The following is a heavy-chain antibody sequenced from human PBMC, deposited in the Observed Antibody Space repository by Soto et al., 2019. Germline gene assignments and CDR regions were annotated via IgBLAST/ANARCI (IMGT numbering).Heavy chain of an antibody. Sequence: ASVKVSCKASGSTFNNYGISWVRQAPGQGLKWMVWNSANKANTNEAQSVQGRVTMTTDTPTNTAYVDRRSLRSDYTAVYYCARITEQYSSRYYQAGRDVWGQGTTVTVSS. J-gene: IGHJ6*02. CDR3: ARITEQYSSRYYQAGRDV. D-gene: IGHD6-19*01. CDR2: NSANKANT. V-gene: IGHV1-18*01. CDR1: GSTFNNYG.